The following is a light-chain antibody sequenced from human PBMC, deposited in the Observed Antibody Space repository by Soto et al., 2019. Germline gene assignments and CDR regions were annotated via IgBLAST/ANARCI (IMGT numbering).Light chain of an antibody. CDR1: QGISSW. V-gene: IGKV1-5*03. CDR3: QQYNSYPWT. Sequence: DIQMTQSPSTLSASLGDTVTITCRASQGISSWLAWYKQKPGKAPNLLIYKTSTSENGVPSRFSGAGSGTEFTLTISSLQPDDFATHYCQQYNSYPWTFGQGTKVEIK. J-gene: IGKJ1*01. CDR2: KTS.